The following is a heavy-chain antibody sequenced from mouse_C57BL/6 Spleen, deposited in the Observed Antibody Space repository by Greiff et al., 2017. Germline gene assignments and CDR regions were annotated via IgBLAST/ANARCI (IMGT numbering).Heavy chain of an antibody. CDR3: ARYDGYYPSFAY. CDR2: IYPGDGDT. V-gene: IGHV1-80*01. D-gene: IGHD2-3*01. Sequence: QVQLKESGAELVKPGASVKISCKASGYAFSSYWMNWVKQRPGKGLEWIGQIYPGDGDTNYNGKFKGKATLTADKSSSTAYMQLSSLTSEDSAVYFCARYDGYYPSFAYWGQGTLVTVSA. CDR1: GYAFSSYW. J-gene: IGHJ3*01.